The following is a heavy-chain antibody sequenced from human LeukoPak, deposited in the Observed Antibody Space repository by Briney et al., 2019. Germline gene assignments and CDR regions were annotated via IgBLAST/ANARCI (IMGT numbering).Heavy chain of an antibody. CDR2: IYHSGST. Sequence: SETLSLTCAVSGGSISSSNWWSWVRQPPGKGLEWIGEIYHSGSTNYNPSLKSRVTISVEKSKNQFSLKLSSVTAADTAVYYCARVRGIAAAYFAYCGQGTLVTVPS. D-gene: IGHD6-13*01. CDR3: ARVRGIAAAYFAY. CDR1: GGSISSSNW. J-gene: IGHJ4*02. V-gene: IGHV4-4*02.